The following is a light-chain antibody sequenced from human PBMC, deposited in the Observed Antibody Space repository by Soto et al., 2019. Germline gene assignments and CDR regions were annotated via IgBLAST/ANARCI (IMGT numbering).Light chain of an antibody. J-gene: IGKJ2*01. Sequence: DIPMTQSPSSLPASVGDRVTLTCRASQSIGTYVNWYQQKLGKAPKLLIYAASSLQSGVPSRLSGSGSGTDFTLTISSLQPEDFATYYGQHSYTIPYTFGQGTKLDIK. CDR1: QSIGTY. CDR3: QHSYTIPYT. CDR2: AAS. V-gene: IGKV1-39*01.